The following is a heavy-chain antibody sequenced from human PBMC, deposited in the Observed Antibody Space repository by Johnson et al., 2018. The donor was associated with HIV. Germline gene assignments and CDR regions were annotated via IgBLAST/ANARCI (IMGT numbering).Heavy chain of an antibody. CDR2: IKHDGSEK. Sequence: VQLVESGGGVVQPGRSLRLSCAASGFTFSSYWMSWVRQAPGKGLEWVANIKHDGSEKYSVDSVKGRFTISRDNAKNSLYLQMNSLRAEDTAVYYCARARDDNVWSPATEIWGQGTMVTVSS. J-gene: IGHJ3*02. CDR3: ARARDDNVWSPATEI. V-gene: IGHV3-7*04. D-gene: IGHD3-3*01. CDR1: GFTFSSYW.